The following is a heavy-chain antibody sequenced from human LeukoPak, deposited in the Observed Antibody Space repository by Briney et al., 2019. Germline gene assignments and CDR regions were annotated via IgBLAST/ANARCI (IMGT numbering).Heavy chain of an antibody. V-gene: IGHV7-4-1*02. D-gene: IGHD6-19*01. J-gene: IGHJ4*02. Sequence: ASVKVSCKASGGTFSSYAISWVRQAPGQGLEWMGWINTNTGNPTYAQGFTGRFVFSLDTSVSTAYLQISSLKAEDTAVYYCARDLYSSGWNGGNFDYWGQGTLVTVSS. CDR2: INTNTGNP. CDR3: ARDLYSSGWNGGNFDY. CDR1: GGTFSSYA.